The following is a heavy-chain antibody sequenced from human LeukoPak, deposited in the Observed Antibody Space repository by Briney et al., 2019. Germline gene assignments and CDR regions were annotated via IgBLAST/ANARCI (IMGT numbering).Heavy chain of an antibody. CDR1: GYSFTSYW. D-gene: IGHD1-26*01. Sequence: GESLKISCKGSGYSFTSYWIGWVRQAPGKGLEWVSVIYSGGSTYYADSVKGRFTISRDNSKNTLYLQMNSLRAEDTAVYYCARDQRYSGSYYYYYGMDVWGQGTTVTVSS. J-gene: IGHJ6*02. CDR2: IYSGGST. V-gene: IGHV3-53*01. CDR3: ARDQRYSGSYYYYYGMDV.